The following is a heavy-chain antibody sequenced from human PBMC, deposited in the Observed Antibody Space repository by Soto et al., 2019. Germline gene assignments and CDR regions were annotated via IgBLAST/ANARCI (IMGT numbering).Heavy chain of an antibody. Sequence: QVQLVQSGAEVKKPGSSVKVSCKASGGTFSSYAISWVRQAPGQGLEWMGGIIPIFGTANYAQKFQGRVTITADKSTSTAYMELSSLRSEDTAVYYCARTIFGVVNSTYGMDVWGQGTTVTVSS. V-gene: IGHV1-69*06. CDR1: GGTFSSYA. D-gene: IGHD3-3*01. J-gene: IGHJ6*02. CDR3: ARTIFGVVNSTYGMDV. CDR2: IIPIFGTA.